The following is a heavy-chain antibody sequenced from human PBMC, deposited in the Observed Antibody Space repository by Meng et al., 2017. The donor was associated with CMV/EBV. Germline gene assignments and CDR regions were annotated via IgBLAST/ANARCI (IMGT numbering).Heavy chain of an antibody. D-gene: IGHD3-22*01. CDR3: ARDGHDSSGYNFDY. Sequence: SGGSISSSSNYWGWIRQPPGKGLEWIGSIYYSGSTYYNPSLKSRVTIPVDTSKNQFSLKLSSVTAADTAVYYCARDGHDSSGYNFDYWGQGTLVTVSS. V-gene: IGHV4-39*07. CDR1: GGSISSSSNY. J-gene: IGHJ4*02. CDR2: IYYSGST.